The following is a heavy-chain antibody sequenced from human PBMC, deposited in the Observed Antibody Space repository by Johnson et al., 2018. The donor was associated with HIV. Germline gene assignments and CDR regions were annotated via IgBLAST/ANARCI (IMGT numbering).Heavy chain of an antibody. CDR3: AKDRALTYYYDSSGSDAFDI. CDR2: IRYDGSNK. D-gene: IGHD3-22*01. CDR1: GFTFSNYA. Sequence: VQLVESGGGLVQPGRSLRLSCAASGFTFSNYAIHWVSQPPGKGLEWVAVIRYDGSNKYYADYVKGRFTISRDNSKNTLYLQMNSLRAEDTAVYYCAKDRALTYYYDSSGSDAFDIWGQGTMVTVSS. V-gene: IGHV3-30*02. J-gene: IGHJ3*02.